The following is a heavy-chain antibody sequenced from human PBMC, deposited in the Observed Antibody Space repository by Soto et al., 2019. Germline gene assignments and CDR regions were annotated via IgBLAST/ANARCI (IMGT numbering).Heavy chain of an antibody. CDR1: GFTFSIFA. V-gene: IGHV3-23*01. CDR3: AKEVSLGSTVDLGY. Sequence: PGGSLRLSCAASGFTFSIFAMSWVRQSPGKGLEWVSTISGSGGSTYYAAAVKGRFTISRYNSMGTLYLQMKSLGVEDTAIYYCAKEVSLGSTVDLGYWGQGALVTVSS. D-gene: IGHD7-27*01. CDR2: ISGSGGST. J-gene: IGHJ4*02.